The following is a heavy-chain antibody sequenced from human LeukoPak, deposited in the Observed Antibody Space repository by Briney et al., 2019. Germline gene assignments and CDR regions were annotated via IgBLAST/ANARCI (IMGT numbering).Heavy chain of an antibody. J-gene: IGHJ4*02. V-gene: IGHV1-24*01. CDR1: GYTLTELS. CDR3: ATDKETQLALDY. D-gene: IGHD3-3*02. Sequence: ASVKVSCKVSGYTLTELSMHWVRQAPGKGLEWMGGFDPEDGETTYAQKFQGRVTMTEDTSTDIAYMELSSLRSEDTAVYYCATDKETQLALDYWGQGTLVTVSS. CDR2: FDPEDGET.